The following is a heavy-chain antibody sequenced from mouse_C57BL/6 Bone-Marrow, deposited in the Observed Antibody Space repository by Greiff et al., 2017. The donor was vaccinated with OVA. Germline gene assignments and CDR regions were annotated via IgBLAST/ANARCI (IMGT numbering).Heavy chain of an antibody. Sequence: VKLVESGPGLVAPSQSLSITCTVSGFSLTSYAISWVRQPPGKGLEWLGVIWTGGGTNYNSALKSRLSISNDNSKSQVFLKMNSLQTDDTARYYCARRRTDYDYYAMDYWGQGTSVTVSS. V-gene: IGHV2-9-1*01. CDR1: GFSLTSYA. CDR3: ARRRTDYDYYAMDY. J-gene: IGHJ4*01. D-gene: IGHD2-4*01. CDR2: IWTGGGT.